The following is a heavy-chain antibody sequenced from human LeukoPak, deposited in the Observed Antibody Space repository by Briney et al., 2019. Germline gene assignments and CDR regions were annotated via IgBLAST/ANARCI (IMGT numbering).Heavy chain of an antibody. V-gene: IGHV1-46*01. CDR1: GYSFTSYY. CDR2: INPSGGST. D-gene: IGHD2-21*02. CDR3: ARGRVTATDGFDI. J-gene: IGHJ3*02. Sequence: ASVKVSCKASGYSFTSYYMHWVRQAPGQGLEWMGIINPSGGSTSYAQKFQGRVTMTRDTSTSTVYMELSSLRSEDTAAYYCARGRVTATDGFDIWGQGTTVIVSS.